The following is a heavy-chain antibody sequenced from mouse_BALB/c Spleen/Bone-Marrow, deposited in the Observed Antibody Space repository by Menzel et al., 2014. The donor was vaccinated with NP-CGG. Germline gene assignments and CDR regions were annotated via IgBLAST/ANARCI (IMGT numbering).Heavy chain of an antibody. J-gene: IGHJ3*01. CDR3: TGDDGGLDY. CDR2: IYPSDSYT. CDR1: GYTFTSYW. D-gene: IGHD1-1*02. V-gene: IGHV1-69*02. Sequence: QVQLQQSGTDLVRPGASVKLSCKASGYTFTSYWINWVKQRPGQGLEWIGNIYPSDSYTNYNQKFKDKATLTVDKSSSAVYMRLSKPSSEDSAVYYGTGDDGGLDYWGQGTLVTVSA.